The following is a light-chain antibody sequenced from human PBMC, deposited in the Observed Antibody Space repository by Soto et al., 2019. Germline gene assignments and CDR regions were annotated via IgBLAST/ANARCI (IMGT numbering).Light chain of an antibody. J-gene: IGKJ4*01. V-gene: IGKV1-39*01. CDR2: AAS. CDR1: QSINNY. CDR3: QQSYSTLALT. Sequence: DIQMTQSPSSLSASVGDRVTITCRASQSINNYLNWYQQKPGKAPKLLINAASSLQSGVPPRFSGSGSGTDFTLTINSLQPEDFATYYCQQSYSTLALTFGGGTKVEIK.